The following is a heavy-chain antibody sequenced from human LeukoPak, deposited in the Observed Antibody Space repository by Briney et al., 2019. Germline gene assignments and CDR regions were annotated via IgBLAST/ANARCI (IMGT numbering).Heavy chain of an antibody. D-gene: IGHD5-12*01. J-gene: IGHJ4*02. CDR1: GYRFTSYW. V-gene: IGHV5-51*01. CDR2: IYPGDSDT. Sequence: PGESLKTSCKGSGYRFTSYWIGWVRQMPGKGLEWMGVIYPGDSDTRYSPSFQGQVTISADKSISTAYLQWSSLKASDTAIYYCARDRYSAYDWNYWGQGTLVTVSS. CDR3: ARDRYSAYDWNY.